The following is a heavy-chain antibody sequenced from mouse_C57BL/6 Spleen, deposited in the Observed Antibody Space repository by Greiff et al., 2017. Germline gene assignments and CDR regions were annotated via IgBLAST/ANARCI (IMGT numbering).Heavy chain of an antibody. CDR1: GYTFPSYW. J-gene: IGHJ2*01. Sequence: QVQLQQPGAELVKPGASVKLSCKASGYTFPSYWMPWVKQRPGQGLEWIGEIDTSASYNNYNQTFKGKATLTVDTSSRPAYMQLSSLTSEDAAVYDGERARNDFDDGGQGTTRTGSS. V-gene: IGHV1-50*01. CDR3: ERARNDFDD. CDR2: IDTSASYN.